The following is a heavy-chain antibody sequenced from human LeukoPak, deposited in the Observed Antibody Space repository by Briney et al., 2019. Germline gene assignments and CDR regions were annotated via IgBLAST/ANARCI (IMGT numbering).Heavy chain of an antibody. V-gene: IGHV4-61*05. CDR2: IYFSGST. CDR1: GGSISSSNYY. Sequence: SETLSLTCIVSGGSISSSNYYWSWIRQPPGKGLEWIGYIYFSGSTSYNPSLQSRVTISVDTSKNQFSLNLSSVTAADTALYYCARSPTLYYFDYWGQATLVTVSS. CDR3: ARSPTLYYFDY. D-gene: IGHD3-16*01. J-gene: IGHJ4*02.